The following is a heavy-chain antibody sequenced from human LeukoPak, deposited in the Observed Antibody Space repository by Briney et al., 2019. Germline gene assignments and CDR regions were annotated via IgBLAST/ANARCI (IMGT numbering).Heavy chain of an antibody. CDR3: ARGIEYYDSSGYYGAFDI. CDR1: GGSISSGSYY. CDR2: IYTSGST. Sequence: PSETLSLTCTVSGGSISSGSYYWSWIRQPAGKGLEWIGRIYTSGSTNYNPSLKSRVTISVDTSKNQFSLKLSSVTPADTAVYYCARGIEYYDSSGYYGAFDIWGQGTMVTVSS. J-gene: IGHJ3*02. V-gene: IGHV4-61*02. D-gene: IGHD3-22*01.